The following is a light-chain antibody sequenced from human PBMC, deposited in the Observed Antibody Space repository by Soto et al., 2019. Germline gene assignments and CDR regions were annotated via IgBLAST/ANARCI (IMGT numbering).Light chain of an antibody. CDR1: RSNIGSNA. Sequence: QSALTQPPSASGTPGQRVTISCSGSRSNIGSNAVNWYEQLPGTAPKLLIYTNNQRPSGVPDRFSGSKSGTSASLAISGLQSEDEADYYCAAWDDSLNAVVFGGGTQLTVL. CDR3: AAWDDSLNAVV. CDR2: TNN. J-gene: IGLJ2*01. V-gene: IGLV1-44*01.